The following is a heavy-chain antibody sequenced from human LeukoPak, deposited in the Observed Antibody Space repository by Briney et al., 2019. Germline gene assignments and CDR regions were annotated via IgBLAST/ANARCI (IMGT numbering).Heavy chain of an antibody. CDR1: GGSISGFY. J-gene: IGHJ6*03. CDR3: ARVGNPVYYYYMDV. V-gene: IGHV4-59*01. CDR2: IYYSGST. D-gene: IGHD4-23*01. Sequence: SETLSLTCTVSGGSISGFYWSWIRQPPGRGLEWIGYIYYSGSTYYSPSLKSRVTISVDTSKNQFSLKLNSVTAADTAVYYCARVGNPVYYYYMDVWGKGTTVTISS.